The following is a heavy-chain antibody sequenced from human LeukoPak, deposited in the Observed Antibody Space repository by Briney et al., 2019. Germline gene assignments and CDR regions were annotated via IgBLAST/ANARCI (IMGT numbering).Heavy chain of an antibody. V-gene: IGHV3-30*02. Sequence: GGSLRLSPAPSRFTSTSYGMHTVPQAPGTRLKRVAFIRYDGSNKYYADSVKGRFTISRDNSKNTLYLQMNSLRAEDTAVYYCARDHDYGDYASDYWGQGTLVTVSS. CDR1: RFTSTSYG. CDR3: ARDHDYGDYASDY. D-gene: IGHD4-17*01. CDR2: IRYDGSNK. J-gene: IGHJ4*02.